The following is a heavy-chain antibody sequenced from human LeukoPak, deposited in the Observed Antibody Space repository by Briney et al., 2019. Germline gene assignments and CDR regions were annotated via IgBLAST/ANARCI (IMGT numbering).Heavy chain of an antibody. Sequence: ASVKVSCKASGYTFTDYYMYWVRQAPGQGLEHMGWINPNSGGTNYAQKFQGRVTMTRDTSISTAYMELSSLRSDDTAMYYCARVHWRPATHWFDPWGQGTLVTVSS. CDR2: INPNSGGT. CDR1: GYTFTDYY. J-gene: IGHJ5*02. D-gene: IGHD2-2*01. V-gene: IGHV1-2*02. CDR3: ARVHWRPATHWFDP.